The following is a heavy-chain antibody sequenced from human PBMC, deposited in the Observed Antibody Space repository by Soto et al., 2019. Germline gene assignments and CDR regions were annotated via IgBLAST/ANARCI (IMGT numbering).Heavy chain of an antibody. D-gene: IGHD2-15*01. V-gene: IGHV5-51*01. Sequence: GESLKISCKGSGYSFTSYWIGWVRQMPGKGLEWMGIIYPGDSDTRYSPSFQGQVTISADKSISTAYLQWSSLKASDTAMYYCARLEYCSGGSCYSDYYYGMDVWGQGTTVTVS. CDR2: IYPGDSDT. CDR3: ARLEYCSGGSCYSDYYYGMDV. CDR1: GYSFTSYW. J-gene: IGHJ6*02.